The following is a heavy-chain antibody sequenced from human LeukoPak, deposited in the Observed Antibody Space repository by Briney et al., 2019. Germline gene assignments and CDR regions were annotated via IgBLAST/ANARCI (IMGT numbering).Heavy chain of an antibody. CDR3: ARGPMIPQYFHY. Sequence: ASVEVSCKASGYTFSSYAISWVRQAPGQGLEWMGWIGADNGNTNYAQKLRGRVTMTTDTSTSTAYMELRSLRSDDTALYYCARGPMIPQYFHYWGQGTLVTVSS. D-gene: IGHD3-16*01. V-gene: IGHV1-18*01. CDR1: GYTFSSYA. J-gene: IGHJ1*01. CDR2: IGADNGNT.